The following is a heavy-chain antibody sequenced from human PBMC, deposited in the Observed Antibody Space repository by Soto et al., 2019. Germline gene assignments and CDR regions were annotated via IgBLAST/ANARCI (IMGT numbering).Heavy chain of an antibody. V-gene: IGHV3-23*01. Sequence: PGGSRRLSCAASGFSFGSYALSWVRQAPGKGLEWVSTISGSDGKTFYADSVKGRFSISRDTSQSTLYLQMNSLRADDTAMYYCARRSYLHYWGQGTRVTVSS. CDR2: ISGSDGKT. CDR1: GFSFGSYA. J-gene: IGHJ1*01. D-gene: IGHD3-10*01. CDR3: ARRSYLHY.